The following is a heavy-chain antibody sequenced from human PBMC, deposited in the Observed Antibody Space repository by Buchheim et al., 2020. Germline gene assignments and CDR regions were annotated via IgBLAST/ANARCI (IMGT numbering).Heavy chain of an antibody. CDR3: AKDASTVTLYYFDY. Sequence: EVQLLESGGGLVQPGGSLRLSCAASGFTFSNYAMNWVRQAPGKGLEWVSGISEIGDSKYYADSVKGRFTISRDNSKNTLYLQMNSLRAEDTAIYYCAKDASTVTLYYFDYWSQGTL. J-gene: IGHJ4*02. V-gene: IGHV3-23*01. D-gene: IGHD4-17*01. CDR1: GFTFSNYA. CDR2: ISEIGDSK.